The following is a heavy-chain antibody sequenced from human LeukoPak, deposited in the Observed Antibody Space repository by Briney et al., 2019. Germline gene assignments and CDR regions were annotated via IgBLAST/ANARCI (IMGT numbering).Heavy chain of an antibody. D-gene: IGHD2-15*01. CDR2: IYYSGST. CDR1: GGSIRSYH. V-gene: IGHV4-59*08. J-gene: IGHJ4*02. Sequence: SETLSLTCTVSGGSIRSYHWTWIRQPPGKGLEWIGHIYYSGSTYYNPSLKSRATISADTSKNQFSLKLSSVTAADTAVYYCARALYCSGGSCYSDYWGQGTLVTVSS. CDR3: ARALYCSGGSCYSDY.